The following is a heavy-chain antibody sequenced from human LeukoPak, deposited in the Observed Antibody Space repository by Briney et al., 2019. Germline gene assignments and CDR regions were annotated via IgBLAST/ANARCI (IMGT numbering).Heavy chain of an antibody. V-gene: IGHV3-30*02. D-gene: IGHD2-21*02. Sequence: GGSLRLSCAASGFAFSNYAMHWVRQPPGKGLEWVAFIRFDGTNKYYADSVKGRFTISRDNSKNTLYLQMNSLRAEDTAVYYCTAMGVTDYWGQGTLVTVSS. CDR2: IRFDGTNK. J-gene: IGHJ4*02. CDR1: GFAFSNYA. CDR3: TAMGVTDY.